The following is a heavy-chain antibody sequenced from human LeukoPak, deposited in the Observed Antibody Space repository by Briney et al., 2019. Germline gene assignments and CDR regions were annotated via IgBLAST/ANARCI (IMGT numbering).Heavy chain of an antibody. CDR2: INPRGGTT. CDR1: GYTFTNFY. Sequence: ASVTVSCKASGYTFTNFYMHWVRQAPGQGLEWMGIINPRGGTTTYAQKFQGRVTMTRDTSTNTVYMDLSSLRSEDTAVYYCARDVSAGSQFFDYWGQGTLVTVSS. D-gene: IGHD6-19*01. J-gene: IGHJ4*02. V-gene: IGHV1-46*01. CDR3: ARDVSAGSQFFDY.